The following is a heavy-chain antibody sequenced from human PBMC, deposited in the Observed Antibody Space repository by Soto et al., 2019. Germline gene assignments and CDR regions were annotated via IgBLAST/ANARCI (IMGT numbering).Heavy chain of an antibody. CDR1: GYTFTSYD. V-gene: IGHV1-8*01. CDR3: ARGTYKYSNDDFDI. CDR2: MNTNSGNT. D-gene: IGHD5-18*01. J-gene: IGHJ3*02. Sequence: GASVKVSCKASGYTFTSYDMNCVRQATGQGLEWTGWMNTNSGNTGYAKKLKGRVTMTRNTSIRTAYMELSSLRSGETAVYYCARGTYKYSNDDFDIWGQGTMVTVSS.